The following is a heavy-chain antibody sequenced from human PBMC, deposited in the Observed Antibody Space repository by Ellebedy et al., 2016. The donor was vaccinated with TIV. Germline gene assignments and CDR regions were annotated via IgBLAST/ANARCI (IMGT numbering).Heavy chain of an antibody. CDR1: GFTFSSCA. J-gene: IGHJ4*02. V-gene: IGHV3-30*02. CDR3: AKVTYYYDSSGLLGD. Sequence: GESLKISCAASGFTFSSCAMHWVRQAPGKGLEWVAFIRYDGSNKYYADSVKGRFTISRDNSKNTLFLQLNSLRAEDTAVYYCAKVTYYYDSSGLLGDWGQGTLVTVSS. D-gene: IGHD3-22*01. CDR2: IRYDGSNK.